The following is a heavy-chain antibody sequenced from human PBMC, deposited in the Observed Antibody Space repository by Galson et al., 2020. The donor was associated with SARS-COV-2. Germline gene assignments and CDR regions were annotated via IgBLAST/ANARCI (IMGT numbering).Heavy chain of an antibody. V-gene: IGHV2-70*01. J-gene: IGHJ4*02. Sequence: SGPTLVKPTQTLTLTCTFSGFSLSTSGMCVSWIRQPPGKALEWLALIDWDDDKYYSTSLKTRLTISKDTSKNQVVLTMTNMDPVDTATYYCARIGRNYDSSGYYLYYFDYWGQGTLVTGSS. CDR1: GFSLSTSGMC. CDR2: IDWDDDK. CDR3: ARIGRNYDSSGYYLYYFDY. D-gene: IGHD3-22*01.